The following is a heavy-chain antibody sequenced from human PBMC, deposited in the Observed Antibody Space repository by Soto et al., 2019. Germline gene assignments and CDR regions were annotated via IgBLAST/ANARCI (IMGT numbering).Heavy chain of an antibody. Sequence: GSGPTLVNPTETLTLTCTVSGFSLSNARMGVSWIRQPPGKALEWLAHIFSNDEKSYSTSLKSRLTISKDTSKSQVVLTMTNMDPVDTATYYCARIGSLPQPFWSGYYLAFDIWGQGTMVTVSS. CDR2: IFSNDEK. CDR3: ARIGSLPQPFWSGYYLAFDI. V-gene: IGHV2-26*01. D-gene: IGHD3-3*01. J-gene: IGHJ3*02. CDR1: GFSLSNARMG.